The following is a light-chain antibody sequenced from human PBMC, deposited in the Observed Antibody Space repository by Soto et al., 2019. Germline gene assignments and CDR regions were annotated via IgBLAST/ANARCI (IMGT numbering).Light chain of an antibody. CDR2: AAS. Sequence: DIQMTQSPSSVSASVGDRVTITCRASQGISSWLVWYQQKPGKAPSLLIYAASTLQSGVPSRFSGSGSVTDFTLTISSLQPEDFATYYCQQSDSFPLTFGGGTKVEIK. CDR1: QGISSW. CDR3: QQSDSFPLT. V-gene: IGKV1D-12*01. J-gene: IGKJ4*01.